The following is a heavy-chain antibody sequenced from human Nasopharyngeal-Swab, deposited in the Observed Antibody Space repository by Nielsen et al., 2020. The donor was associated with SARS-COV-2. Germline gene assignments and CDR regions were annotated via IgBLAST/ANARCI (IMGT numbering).Heavy chain of an antibody. D-gene: IGHD2-2*01. CDR1: GFTFTDYY. CDR2: ITNGGIMT. Sequence: GESLKISCAASGFTFTDYYMTWVRQAPGKGLEWVSYITNGGIMTYYAESVKGRFTISRDNSKNTVYLQMNSLRAEDTAVYYCAKRPKYCSSTSCPLVNSYYHGMDVWGQGTTVTVSS. J-gene: IGHJ6*02. CDR3: AKRPKYCSSTSCPLVNSYYHGMDV. V-gene: IGHV3-23*03.